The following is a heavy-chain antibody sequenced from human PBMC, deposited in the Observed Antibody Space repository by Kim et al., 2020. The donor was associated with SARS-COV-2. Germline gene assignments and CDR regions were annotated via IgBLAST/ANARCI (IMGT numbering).Heavy chain of an antibody. CDR1: GGSFSGYY. Sequence: SETLSLTCAVYGGSFSGYYWSWIRQPPGKGLEWIGEINHSGSTNYNPSLKSRVTISVDTSKNQFSLKLSSVTAADTAVYYCARGGWFGRPNWYFDLWGRGTLVTVSS. V-gene: IGHV4-34*01. CDR3: ARGGWFGRPNWYFDL. CDR2: INHSGST. J-gene: IGHJ2*01. D-gene: IGHD3-10*01.